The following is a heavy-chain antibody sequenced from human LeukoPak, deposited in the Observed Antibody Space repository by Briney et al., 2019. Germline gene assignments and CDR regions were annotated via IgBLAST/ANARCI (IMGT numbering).Heavy chain of an antibody. V-gene: IGHV3-15*01. CDR1: GFTFSNAW. Sequence: GALRPSCAAPGFTFSNAWMSLVRQAPGKGLEWVGRIKNKTDGGTTDYAAPVKGRFTISRDDSKNTLYLQMNSLKTEDTAVYYCTTALYYYGSGSYYLLDYWGQGTLVTVSS. CDR3: TTALYYYGSGSYYLLDY. D-gene: IGHD3-10*01. J-gene: IGHJ4*02. CDR2: IKNKTDGGTT.